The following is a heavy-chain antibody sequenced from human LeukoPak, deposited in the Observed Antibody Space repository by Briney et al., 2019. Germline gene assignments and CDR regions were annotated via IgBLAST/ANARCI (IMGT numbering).Heavy chain of an antibody. CDR2: ISGSGGST. CDR3: GLVQMQQTVPGAAFDI. CDR1: GFTFSSYA. Sequence: PGGSLRLSCAASGFTFSSYAMSWVRQAPGKRLEWVSAISGSGGSTYYADSVKGRFTISRDNSKNTLYLQMNSLRAEDTAVYYCGLVQMQQTVPGAAFDIWGQGTMVTVSS. D-gene: IGHD6-13*01. J-gene: IGHJ3*02. V-gene: IGHV3-23*01.